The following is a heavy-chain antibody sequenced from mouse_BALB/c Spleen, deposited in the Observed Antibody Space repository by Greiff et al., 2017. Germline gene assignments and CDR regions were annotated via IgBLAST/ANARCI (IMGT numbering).Heavy chain of an antibody. J-gene: IGHJ1*01. CDR2: ISNLAYSI. D-gene: IGHD2-3*01. CDR3: ARDRGGYYSSYWYFDV. Sequence: EVQLQESGGGLVQPGGSRKLSCAASGFTFSDYGMAWVRQAPGKGPEWVAFISNLAYSIYYADTVTGRFTISRENAKNTLYLEMSSLRSEDTAMYYCARDRGGYYSSYWYFDVWGAGTTVTVSS. V-gene: IGHV5-15*02. CDR1: GFTFSDYG.